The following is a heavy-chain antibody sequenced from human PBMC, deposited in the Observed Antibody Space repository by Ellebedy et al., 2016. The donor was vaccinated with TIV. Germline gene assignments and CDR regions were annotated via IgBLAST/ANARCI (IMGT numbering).Heavy chain of an antibody. CDR2: ITSETDGGTR. CDR1: GFTVTNAY. V-gene: IGHV3-15*01. CDR3: TTNWAYDF. Sequence: GGSLRLXXAVSGFTVTNAYMYWVRQAPGKGLEWVARITSETDGGTRDYAAPVKDRFAISRDDSKNTVYLEMNSLKVEDTAVYYCTTNWAYDFWGQGTMVIVSS. J-gene: IGHJ3*01. D-gene: IGHD2-21*01.